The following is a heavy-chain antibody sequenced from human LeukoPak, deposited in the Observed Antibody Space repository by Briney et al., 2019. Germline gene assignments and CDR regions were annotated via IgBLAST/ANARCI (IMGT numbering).Heavy chain of an antibody. D-gene: IGHD7-27*01. V-gene: IGHV3-7*01. CDR3: ARPLPGAADAFDI. CDR2: IKQDGSEK. J-gene: IGHJ3*02. CDR1: GFTFSSFA. Sequence: GGSLRLSCAASGFTFSSFAMSWVRQAPGKGLEWVANIKQDGSEKYYVDSVKGRFTISRDNAKNPLYLQMNSLRAEDTAVYYCARPLPGAADAFDIWGQGTMVTVSS.